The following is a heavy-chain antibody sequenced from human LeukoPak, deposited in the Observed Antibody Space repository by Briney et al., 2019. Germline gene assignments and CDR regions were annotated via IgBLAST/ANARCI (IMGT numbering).Heavy chain of an antibody. CDR2: ISGSGGST. CDR1: GFTFRNYA. Sequence: GGSLRLSCSGSGFTFRNYAMSWVRQAPGKGLEWVSGISGSGGSTYYADSVKGRFTISRDNSKNTLYLQMNSLTAEDTAVYYCAKDSVPYYYGSGSYPDYWGQGTLVTVSS. V-gene: IGHV3-23*01. J-gene: IGHJ4*02. CDR3: AKDSVPYYYGSGSYPDY. D-gene: IGHD3-10*01.